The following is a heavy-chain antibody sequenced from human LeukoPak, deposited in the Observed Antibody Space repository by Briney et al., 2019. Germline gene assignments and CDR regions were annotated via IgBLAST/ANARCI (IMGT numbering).Heavy chain of an antibody. D-gene: IGHD3-10*02. Sequence: GGSLRLSCSVSGFTVAANYMTWVRQAPGKGLEWVSAMSGSGGSTYYADSVKGRFIISRDNSKNTLYLQMNSLRVEDTAVYYCAKELFGLDYWGQGTLVTVSS. J-gene: IGHJ4*02. CDR3: AKELFGLDY. V-gene: IGHV3-23*01. CDR2: MSGSGGST. CDR1: GFTVAANY.